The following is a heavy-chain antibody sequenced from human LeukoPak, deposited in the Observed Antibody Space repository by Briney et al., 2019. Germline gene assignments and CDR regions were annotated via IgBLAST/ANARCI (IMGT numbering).Heavy chain of an antibody. D-gene: IGHD3-22*01. V-gene: IGHV3-23*01. J-gene: IGHJ3*02. CDR3: ARSRDYYDSSGYYYTSGVAFDI. CDR1: EFTFSSYA. CDR2: IFSNGGAT. Sequence: GGSLRLSCAASEFTFSSYAMNWVRQAAGKGLEWVSSIFSNGGATTYADSVRGRFTISRDNSKNTLYLQMNSLRAEDTAVYYCARSRDYYDSSGYYYTSGVAFDIWGQGTMVTVSS.